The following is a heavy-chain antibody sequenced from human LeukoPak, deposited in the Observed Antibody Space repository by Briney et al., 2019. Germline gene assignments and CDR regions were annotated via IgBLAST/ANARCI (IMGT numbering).Heavy chain of an antibody. CDR3: TREPRETFYYDTSAYYYFDF. V-gene: IGHV3-21*01. CDR1: GFVFSDYP. D-gene: IGHD3-22*01. CDR2: ITPNSNFI. Sequence: PGGSLRLSCAASGFVFSDYPMNWVRQAPGKGLEWVASITPNSNFIYYGASTKGRFTISRDNTKNLLYLQITNLRAEDTAVYFCTREPRETFYYDTSAYYYFDFWGQGTLLTVSS. J-gene: IGHJ4*02.